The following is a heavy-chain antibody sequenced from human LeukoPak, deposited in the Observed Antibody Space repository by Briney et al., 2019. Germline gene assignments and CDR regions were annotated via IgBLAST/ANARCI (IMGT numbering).Heavy chain of an antibody. D-gene: IGHD2-2*01. CDR2: IYYSGST. J-gene: IGHJ4*02. Sequence: PSETLSLTCTVSGGSISGYYWGWLPQPPGKGLGWIGSIYYSGSTYYNPSLKRRVTISVDTSKNQFSLKLSSVTAADTAMYYCARVKRKYQVLKPLHETPSHYFDYWGQGTLVTVSS. V-gene: IGHV4-39*07. CDR1: GGSISGYY. CDR3: ARVKRKYQVLKPLHETPSHYFDY.